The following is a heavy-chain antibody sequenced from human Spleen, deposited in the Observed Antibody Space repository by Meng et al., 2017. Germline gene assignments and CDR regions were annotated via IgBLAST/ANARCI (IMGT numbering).Heavy chain of an antibody. D-gene: IGHD2-2*01. CDR1: GGIFSNYV. Sequence: SVKVSCKALGGIFSNYVIGWVRQAPGQGLEWMGGINAVFGTTNYAQKFHNRVTITSDESTSTVYMELTRLTSEDTAVYFCGRKAGNCISTTCYSLDYWGQGTLVTVSS. J-gene: IGHJ4*02. CDR2: INAVFGTT. V-gene: IGHV1-69*13. CDR3: GRKAGNCISTTCYSLDY.